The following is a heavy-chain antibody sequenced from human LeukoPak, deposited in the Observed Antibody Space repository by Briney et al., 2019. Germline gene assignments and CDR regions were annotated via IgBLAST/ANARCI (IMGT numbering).Heavy chain of an antibody. D-gene: IGHD3-22*01. CDR3: ARVGPISHYYDSSGYYASQKYYFDY. J-gene: IGHJ4*02. CDR2: ISAYNGNT. CDR1: GYNFKKYG. V-gene: IGHV1-18*01. Sequence: GASVKVSCKASGYNFKKYGISWVRQAPGQGLEWMGWISAYNGNTNYAQKLQGRVTMTTDTSTSTAYMELRSLRSDDTAVYYCARVGPISHYYDSSGYYASQKYYFDYWGQGTLVTVSS.